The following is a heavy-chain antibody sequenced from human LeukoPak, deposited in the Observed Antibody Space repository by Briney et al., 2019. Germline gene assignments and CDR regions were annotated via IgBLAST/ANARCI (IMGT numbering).Heavy chain of an antibody. V-gene: IGHV3-33*01. CDR1: GFTFSSYA. J-gene: IGHJ3*01. Sequence: GRSLRLSCAASGFTFSSYAMHWVRQAPGKGLEWVALLWYDGSNKFYADSVKGRFTISRDNSKHTLSLQMNSLRVEDTTVYYCARMTTVTTEGVWGQGTMVTVSS. CDR3: ARMTTVTTEGV. D-gene: IGHD4-17*01. CDR2: LWYDGSNK.